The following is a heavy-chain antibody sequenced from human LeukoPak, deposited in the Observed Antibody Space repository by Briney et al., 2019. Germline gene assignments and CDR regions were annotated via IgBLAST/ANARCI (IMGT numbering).Heavy chain of an antibody. V-gene: IGHV3-30-3*01. CDR2: ISYDGSNK. CDR1: GFTFSSYA. CDR3: ARVFGYDYVWGSYRYTENFDY. J-gene: IGHJ4*02. D-gene: IGHD3-16*02. Sequence: GGSLRLSCAASGFTFSSYAMHWVRQAPGKGLEWVAVISYDGSNKYYADSVKGRFTISRDNSKNTLYLQMNSLRAEDTAVDYCARVFGYDYVWGSYRYTENFDYWGQGTLVTVSS.